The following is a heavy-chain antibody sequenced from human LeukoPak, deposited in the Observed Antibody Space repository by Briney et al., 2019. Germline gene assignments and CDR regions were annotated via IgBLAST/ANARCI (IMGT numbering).Heavy chain of an antibody. J-gene: IGHJ5*02. D-gene: IGHD3-16*01. CDR3: VKCETKNDVWVPAA. Sequence: AGSLTLSCVASVCKLSSYLRHWLRQPPGKGLVWVARLNNDGSRRTYADSVKGRFTISRDNAKNTLFLQMSSLTAEDKAVYYWVKCETKNDVWVPAAWGQGTLVTVSS. CDR1: VCKLSSYL. CDR2: LNNDGSRR. V-gene: IGHV3-74*03.